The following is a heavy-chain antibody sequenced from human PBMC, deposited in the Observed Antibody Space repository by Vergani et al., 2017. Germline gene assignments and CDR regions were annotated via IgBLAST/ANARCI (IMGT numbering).Heavy chain of an antibody. CDR1: GGSISSYY. CDR3: ARGWVAAAY. V-gene: IGHV4-59*01. D-gene: IGHD6-13*01. J-gene: IGHJ4*02. Sequence: QVQLPESGPGLVKPSETLSLTCTVSGGSISSYYGSWIRQPPGKGLEWIGYIYYSGSTNYNPSLKSRVIISVETSKNPFSPKLSSVTAADTAVYYCARGWVAAAYWGQGTLVTVSS. CDR2: IYYSGST.